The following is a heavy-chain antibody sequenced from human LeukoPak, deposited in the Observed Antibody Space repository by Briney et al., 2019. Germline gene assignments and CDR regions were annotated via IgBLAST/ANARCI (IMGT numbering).Heavy chain of an antibody. D-gene: IGHD3-16*01. J-gene: IGHJ5*02. CDR2: INPNSGGT. Sequence: ASVKVSCKASGYTFTGYYMHWLRQAPGQGLEWMGRINPNSGGTNYAQKFQGRVTMTRDTSIGTAYMELSRLRSDDTAVQYCASGGSYRDQARDNWSVPSGERALVSVSS. CDR3: ASGGSYRDQARDNWSVP. V-gene: IGHV1-2*06. CDR1: GYTFTGYY.